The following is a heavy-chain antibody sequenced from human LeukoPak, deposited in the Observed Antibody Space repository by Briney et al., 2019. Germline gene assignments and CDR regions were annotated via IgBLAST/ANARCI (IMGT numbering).Heavy chain of an antibody. CDR1: GYTFTGYY. Sequence: ASVKVSCKASGYTFTGYYMHWVRQAPGKGLEWMGGFDPEDGETIYAQKFQGRVTMTEDTSTDTAYMELSSLRSEDTAVYYCATDSVLAYYYDSSGYYQDAFDIWGQGTLVTVSS. V-gene: IGHV1-24*01. J-gene: IGHJ4*02. D-gene: IGHD3-22*01. CDR2: FDPEDGET. CDR3: ATDSVLAYYYDSSGYYQDAFDI.